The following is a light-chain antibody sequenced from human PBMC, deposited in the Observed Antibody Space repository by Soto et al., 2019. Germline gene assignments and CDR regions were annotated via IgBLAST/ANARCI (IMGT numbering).Light chain of an antibody. J-gene: IGKJ4*02. V-gene: IGKV1-5*01. CDR1: QSVGNS. Sequence: DIQLTQSPSTLSPSVGDRVSITCRASQSVGNSFAWYQQRPGKAPKLLIFDASTLESGVPSKFSGSGSDTEFTFTISRLEPDDSATYYCQQYNTSGLTFGGGTKVEIK. CDR2: DAS. CDR3: QQYNTSGLT.